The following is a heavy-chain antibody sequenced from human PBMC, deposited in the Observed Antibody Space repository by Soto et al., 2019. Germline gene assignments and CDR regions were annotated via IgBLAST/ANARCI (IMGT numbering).Heavy chain of an antibody. CDR2: SGSGGST. V-gene: IGHV3-23*01. CDR3: ARRGSGSYYDY. D-gene: IGHD1-26*01. CDR1: GFTFSSYA. J-gene: IGHJ4*02. Sequence: EVQLLESGGGLVQPGGSLRLSCAASGFTFSSYAMRWVRQAPVKGLEWVSASGSGGSTYYADSVKGRFTISRDNSKNTLYLQMNSLRAEDTAVYYCARRGSGSYYDYWGQGTLVTVSS.